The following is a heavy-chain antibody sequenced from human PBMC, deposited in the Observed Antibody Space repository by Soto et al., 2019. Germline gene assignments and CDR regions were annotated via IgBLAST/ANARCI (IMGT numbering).Heavy chain of an antibody. CDR1: GASITSTNW. CDR2: VYHSGDT. CDR3: ARLQGIQLWD. Sequence: QVQLQESGPGLVRPSETLSLTCTVSGASITSTNWWSWVRQPPGKGLEYIGEVYHSGDTKYNPSLESRVSMSVDRSKNQFSLRLSSVTAADTAVYYCARLQGIQLWDWGQGTLVTISS. V-gene: IGHV4-4*02. J-gene: IGHJ4*02. D-gene: IGHD5-18*01.